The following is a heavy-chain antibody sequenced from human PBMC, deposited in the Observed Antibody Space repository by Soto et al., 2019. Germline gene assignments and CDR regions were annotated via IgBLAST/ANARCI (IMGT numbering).Heavy chain of an antibody. CDR1: GFTFSNYV. V-gene: IGHV3-23*01. CDR2: ISGSGGNT. D-gene: IGHD2-21*02. Sequence: EVQLLESGGGLVQPGGSLRLSCAASGFTFSNYVMNWVRKSPGKGLEWVSVISGSGGNTYYADSVKGRFTISRDNSKHALYLQTNSLRAEDTAIYYCAIDLYSVLVVSLTARGGMDGWGQGTTVTVSS. CDR3: AIDLYSVLVVSLTARGGMDG. J-gene: IGHJ6*02.